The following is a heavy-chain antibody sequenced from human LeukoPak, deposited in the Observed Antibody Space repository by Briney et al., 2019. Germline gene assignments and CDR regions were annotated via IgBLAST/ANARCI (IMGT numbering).Heavy chain of an antibody. D-gene: IGHD3-22*01. CDR3: ARGGGNYYDSSGYFDY. V-gene: IGHV3-33*01. CDR2: IWYDGSNK. J-gene: IGHJ4*02. Sequence: PGGSLRLSCAASGFTFSSYGMHWVRQAPGKGLEWVAVIWYDGSNKYYADSVKGRFTISRDNSKNTLYLQMNSLRAEDTAVYYCARGGGNYYDSSGYFDYWGQGTLVTVSS. CDR1: GFTFSSYG.